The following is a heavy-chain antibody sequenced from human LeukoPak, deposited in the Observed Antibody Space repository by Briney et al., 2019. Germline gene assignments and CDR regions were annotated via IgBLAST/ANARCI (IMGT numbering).Heavy chain of an antibody. V-gene: IGHV4-4*09. J-gene: IGHJ6*03. D-gene: IGHD6-19*01. CDR1: GGSISIYY. Sequence: NSSVTLSLTCTVSGGSISIYYWGWIRQSPGKGLEWVGYIYFGGKTNYNPSRKGRVTISVDTSKKQFFWKPSSVNGADTAVYYCASVNNIAVAPDYYYYMDVGGKGTTVTVS. CDR2: IYFGGKT. CDR3: ASVNNIAVAPDYYYYMDV.